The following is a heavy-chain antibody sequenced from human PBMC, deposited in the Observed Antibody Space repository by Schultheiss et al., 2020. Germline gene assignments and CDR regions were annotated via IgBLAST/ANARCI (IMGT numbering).Heavy chain of an antibody. CDR3: AKDLRYDSSGYYLGHY. J-gene: IGHJ4*02. CDR1: GFTFSSYG. V-gene: IGHV3-74*01. Sequence: WGSLRLSCAASGFTFSSYGMHWVRQAPGKGLEWVSRVNSDGRGTSYADSVRGRFTISRDNAKNTLYLQMNSLRAEDTAVYYCAKDLRYDSSGYYLGHYWGQGTLVTVSS. CDR2: VNSDGRGT. D-gene: IGHD3-22*01.